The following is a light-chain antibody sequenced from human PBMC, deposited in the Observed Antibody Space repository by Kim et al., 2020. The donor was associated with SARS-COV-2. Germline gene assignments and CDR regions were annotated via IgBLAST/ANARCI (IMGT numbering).Light chain of an antibody. J-gene: IGKJ4*01. CDR2: AAS. Sequence: EILLTQSPGTLSLSPGERATLSCRASQSVSDNYLAWYQQKPGQTPRLLISAASSRATGIPDRFSGSGSGTDFTLTISRLEPEDFAVYYCQRYGSSPPLTFGGGTKVDIK. CDR3: QRYGSSPPLT. V-gene: IGKV3-20*01. CDR1: QSVSDNY.